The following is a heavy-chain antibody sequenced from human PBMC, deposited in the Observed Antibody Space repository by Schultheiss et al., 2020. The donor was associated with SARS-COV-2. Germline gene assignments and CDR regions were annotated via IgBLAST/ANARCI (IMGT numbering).Heavy chain of an antibody. CDR3: VKPLDIQLWLLAAFDI. J-gene: IGHJ3*02. CDR2: INHSGST. CDR1: GGSFSGYY. V-gene: IGHV4-34*01. D-gene: IGHD5-18*01. Sequence: SETLSLTCAVYGGSFSGYYWSWIRQPPGKGLEWIGEINHSGSTNYNPSLKSRVTISVDTSKNQFSLKLSSVTAADTAVYYCVKPLDIQLWLLAAFDIWGQGTMVTVSS.